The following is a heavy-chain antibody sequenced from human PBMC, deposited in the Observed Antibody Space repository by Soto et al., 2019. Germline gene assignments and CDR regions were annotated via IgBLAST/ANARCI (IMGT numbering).Heavy chain of an antibody. J-gene: IGHJ6*02. CDR2: IYYSGST. V-gene: IGHV4-59*01. Sequence: SETLSLTCTVSGGSMSSYYWSWIRQPPGKGLEWIGYIYYSGSTNYNPSLKSRVTISVDTSKNQFSLKLSSVTAADTAVYYCARDYYINYYYGMDVWGQGTTVTVSS. CDR3: ARDYYINYYYGMDV. D-gene: IGHD3-22*01. CDR1: GGSMSSYY.